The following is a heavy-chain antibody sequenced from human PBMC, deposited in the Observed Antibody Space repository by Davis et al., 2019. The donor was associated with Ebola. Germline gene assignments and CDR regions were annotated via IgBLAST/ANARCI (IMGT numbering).Heavy chain of an antibody. Sequence: GESLNISCAASGFSFSDYSMNWVRQAPGKGLEWVSYISSAGSTIYYADSVKARFTISSDNAKNSLYLQMDSLRDEDTAVYYCARPGKTYAFDLWAQGTMVTVSS. V-gene: IGHV3-48*02. CDR1: GFSFSDYS. D-gene: IGHD1-1*01. J-gene: IGHJ3*01. CDR3: ARPGKTYAFDL. CDR2: ISSAGSTI.